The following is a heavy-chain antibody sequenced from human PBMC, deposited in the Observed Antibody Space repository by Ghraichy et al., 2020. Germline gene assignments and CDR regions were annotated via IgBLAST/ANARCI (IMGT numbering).Heavy chain of an antibody. CDR2: ISSSGSTI. Sequence: GGSLRLSCAASGFTFSDYYISWIRQAPGKGLEWVSYISSSGSTIYYADSVKGRFTISRDNAKNSLYLQMNSLRAEDTAVYYCARDRWYYDSSGYISYWGQGTLVTVSS. CDR1: GFTFSDYY. V-gene: IGHV3-11*01. D-gene: IGHD3-22*01. CDR3: ARDRWYYDSSGYISY. J-gene: IGHJ4*02.